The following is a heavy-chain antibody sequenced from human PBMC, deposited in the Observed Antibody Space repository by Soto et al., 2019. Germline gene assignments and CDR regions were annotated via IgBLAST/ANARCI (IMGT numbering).Heavy chain of an antibody. CDR2: IIPLFDAV. CDR3: ARDDALRETSGYFYLDY. CDR1: EGTFNNYA. Sequence: QVQLVQSGAEVKKPGSSVRVSCKTSEGTFNNYAISWVRQAPGQGLEWMGGIIPLFDAVKYAQKFQGRVTITADKSTSTAYMKLHTLTSEDTAVYYCARDDALRETSGYFYLDYLGQGTPVTVTS. D-gene: IGHD3-22*01. V-gene: IGHV1-69*06. J-gene: IGHJ4*02.